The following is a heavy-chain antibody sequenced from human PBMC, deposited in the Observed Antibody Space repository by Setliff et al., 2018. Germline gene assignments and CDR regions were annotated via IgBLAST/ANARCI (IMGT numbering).Heavy chain of an antibody. J-gene: IGHJ3*02. V-gene: IGHV1-2*06. CDR1: GYTFTGYY. CDR2: INPSSGAT. Sequence: ASVKVSCKASGYTFTGYYMYWVRQAPGQGLEWMGRINPSSGATIYARKFQGRVTVTSDTSISTAYMELGRLRSDDTAVYFCARDGGGDSDAFDIWGQGTMVTVSS. D-gene: IGHD3-16*01. CDR3: ARDGGGDSDAFDI.